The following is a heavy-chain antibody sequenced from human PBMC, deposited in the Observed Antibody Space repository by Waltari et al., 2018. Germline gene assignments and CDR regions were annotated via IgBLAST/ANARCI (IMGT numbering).Heavy chain of an antibody. J-gene: IGHJ4*02. Sequence: QIRLVQSGAEVKRPGASVKVSCKGIEYTFTAYYLHWVRRAHGQGLEWRGWSNTDSGDTIYAQNCPGRVTMTRDMSISTAYMELTRLRSDDTAIYYCARGGRFREFNYLDYWGQGSPVTVSS. CDR3: ARGGRFREFNYLDY. V-gene: IGHV1-2*02. CDR1: EYTFTAYY. CDR2: SNTDSGDT. D-gene: IGHD3-10*01.